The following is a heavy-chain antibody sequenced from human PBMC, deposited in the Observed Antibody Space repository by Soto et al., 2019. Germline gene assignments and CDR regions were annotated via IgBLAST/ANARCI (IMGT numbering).Heavy chain of an antibody. Sequence: EVQLLESGGGLVQPGGSLRLSCAASGFTFSSYAMSWVRQAPGKGLEWVSAISGSGGSTYYADSVKGRFTISRDNSKNTLYLQMNSLRAEDTAVYYCAKDQSGYYGSGSYYNIWGQGTLVTVSS. D-gene: IGHD3-10*01. V-gene: IGHV3-23*01. J-gene: IGHJ4*02. CDR3: AKDQSGYYGSGSYYNI. CDR1: GFTFSSYA. CDR2: ISGSGGST.